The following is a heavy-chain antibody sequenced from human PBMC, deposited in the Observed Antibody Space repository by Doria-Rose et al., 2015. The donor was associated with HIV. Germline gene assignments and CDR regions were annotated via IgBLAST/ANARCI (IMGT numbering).Heavy chain of an antibody. V-gene: IGHV2-26*01. D-gene: IGHD6-13*01. CDR1: GVSLSSPGMG. J-gene: IGHJ4*02. CDR2: IFSDDER. CDR3: ARIKSSRWYHKYYFDF. Sequence: ESGPVLVKPTETLTLTCTVSGVSLSSPGMGVSWIRQPPGKALEWLANIFSDDERSYKTSLTSRLTISRGTSKRQVVLTMTDMDPVDTATYYCARIKSSRWYHKYYFDFWGQGTLVIVSA.